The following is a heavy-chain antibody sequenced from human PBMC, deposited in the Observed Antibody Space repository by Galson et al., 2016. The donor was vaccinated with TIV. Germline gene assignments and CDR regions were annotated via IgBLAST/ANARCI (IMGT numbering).Heavy chain of an antibody. CDR3: ARGVSTGSGWLDP. J-gene: IGHJ5*02. CDR2: IDPSDSYI. D-gene: IGHD3-3*01. Sequence: QSGAEVKKPGESLRISCKGSGYSFTNYWITWVRQMPGKGPEWMGRIDPSDSYINYSPSFQGHVTISADRSINTAYLQWSSLKASDSAMYYCARGVSTGSGWLDPWGQGTLVTVSS. CDR1: GYSFTNYW. V-gene: IGHV5-10-1*01.